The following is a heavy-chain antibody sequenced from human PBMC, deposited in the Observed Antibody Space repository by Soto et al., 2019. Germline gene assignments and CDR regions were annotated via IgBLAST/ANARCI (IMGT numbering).Heavy chain of an antibody. J-gene: IGHJ1*01. D-gene: IGHD3-10*01. CDR2: SKNKADSYTT. CDR1: GFTFSDHY. Sequence: PGGSLRLSCAASGFTFSDHYMDWVRQAQGKGLEWVGRSKNKADSYTTEYAASVKGRFTISRDGSENSLYLQMNSLKTEDTAVYYCTVWGSGNDFGAAWGQGILVTVSS. CDR3: TVWGSGNDFGAA. V-gene: IGHV3-72*01.